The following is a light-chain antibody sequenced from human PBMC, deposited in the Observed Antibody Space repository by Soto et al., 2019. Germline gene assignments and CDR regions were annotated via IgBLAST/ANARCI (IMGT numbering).Light chain of an antibody. CDR1: ISNIVSNT. V-gene: IGLV1-44*01. Sequence: QSLLTQPPSASGTPGQIFAISCSGSISNIVSNTVTWYQQLPGTAPKLLIYSTSQRSSGVPGRFSGSKYGASASLSISGLQSEDEADYYCAAWDDRLDVYVFGTGTKVTVL. CDR3: AAWDDRLDVYV. J-gene: IGLJ1*01. CDR2: STS.